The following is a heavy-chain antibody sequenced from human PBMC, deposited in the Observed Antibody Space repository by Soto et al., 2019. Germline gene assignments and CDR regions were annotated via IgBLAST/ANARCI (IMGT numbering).Heavy chain of an antibody. V-gene: IGHV3-64*01. CDR3: AREHRDPSIAARPSNWFDP. J-gene: IGHJ5*02. CDR2: ISSNGGST. D-gene: IGHD6-6*01. Sequence: PGGSLIVSCAASGFTFSSYSMHLVRPAHGKGLEYVSAISSNGGSTYYANSVKGRFTISRDNSKNTLYLQMGSLRAEDMAVYYWAREHRDPSIAARPSNWFDPWGQGTLVTAPQ. CDR1: GFTFSSYS.